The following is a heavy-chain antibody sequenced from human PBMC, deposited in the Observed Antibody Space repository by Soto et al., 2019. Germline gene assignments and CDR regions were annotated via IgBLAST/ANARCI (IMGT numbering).Heavy chain of an antibody. D-gene: IGHD6-13*01. J-gene: IGHJ6*02. Sequence: GGSLRLSCAASGFTFSNAWMSWVRQAPGKGLEWVGRIKSKTDGGTTDYAAPVKGRFTISRDDSKNTLYLQMNSLKTEDTAVYYCTTGRTGYSSSWYSWDYYYYYGMDVWGQGTTVTV. CDR3: TTGRTGYSSSWYSWDYYYYYGMDV. V-gene: IGHV3-15*01. CDR1: GFTFSNAW. CDR2: IKSKTDGGTT.